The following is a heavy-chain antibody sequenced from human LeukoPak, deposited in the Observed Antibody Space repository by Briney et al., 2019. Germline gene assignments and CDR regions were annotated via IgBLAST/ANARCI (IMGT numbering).Heavy chain of an antibody. CDR1: GFTFSDYA. V-gene: IGHV3-23*01. Sequence: GGSLRLSCAASGFTFSDYAMSWVRQAPGKGLEWVSAISGSGGNTYYADSLRGRFTISRDKSKNTLFLQMNSLRAEDTAVYYCARGYASGTYYSDYWGQGTLVTVSS. D-gene: IGHD3-10*01. J-gene: IGHJ4*02. CDR2: ISGSGGNT. CDR3: ARGYASGTYYSDY.